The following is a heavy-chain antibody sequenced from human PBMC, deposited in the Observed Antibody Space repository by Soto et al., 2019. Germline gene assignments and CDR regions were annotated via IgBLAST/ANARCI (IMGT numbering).Heavy chain of an antibody. CDR1: GFTFSSYA. CDR2: VSSTSKTV. J-gene: IGHJ5*01. CDR3: ARDRSGYNLGWFDS. Sequence: GGSLRLSCAASGFTFSSYAMSWVRQAPGKGLEWLSYVSSTSKTVYYADSARGRFTISRDNAENSLFLQMDSLRDEDTAVYYCARDRSGYNLGWFDSWGQGTLVTVSS. D-gene: IGHD5-12*01. V-gene: IGHV3-48*02.